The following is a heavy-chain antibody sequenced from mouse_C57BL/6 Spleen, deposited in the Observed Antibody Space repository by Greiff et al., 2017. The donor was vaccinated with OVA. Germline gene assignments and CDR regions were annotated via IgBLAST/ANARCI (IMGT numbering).Heavy chain of an antibody. CDR1: GYTFTSYW. D-gene: IGHD1-1*01. V-gene: IGHV1-64*01. CDR3: ARGGYGSPFAY. CDR2: IPPNSGST. Sequence: QVHVKQPGAELVKPGASVKLSCKASGYTFTSYWMHWVKQRPGQGLEWIGMIPPNSGSTNYNEKFKSQATLTVDKSSSTAYMQLSSLTSEDSAVYYCARGGYGSPFAYWGQGTLVTVSA. J-gene: IGHJ3*01.